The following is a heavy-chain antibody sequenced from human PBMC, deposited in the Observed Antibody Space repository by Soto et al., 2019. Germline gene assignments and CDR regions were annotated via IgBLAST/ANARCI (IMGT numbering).Heavy chain of an antibody. Sequence: QVHLVQXXAEVKKPGASVKVSCKASGYSFTDYYMHWVRQAPGQGLEWMGWINTKTGGTNYAQRVQGRVTMTGDTSINTAYMELSRLRSDDTAVYYCARVGPTGWFDPWGQGTVVTVSS. J-gene: IGHJ5*02. CDR2: INTKTGGT. CDR3: ARVGPTGWFDP. V-gene: IGHV1-2*02. CDR1: GYSFTDYY.